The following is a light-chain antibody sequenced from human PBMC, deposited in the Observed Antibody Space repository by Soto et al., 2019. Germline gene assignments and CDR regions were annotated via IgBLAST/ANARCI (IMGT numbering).Light chain of an antibody. CDR3: QHYSYSRYFS. CDR1: ESVSHNY. J-gene: IGKJ3*01. Sequence: EIVLTQSPGTLSLSPGERATLSCRASESVSHNYLAWYQQKPGQAPRLLIYGASYRATGIPDRFSGSGSGTDFTFTISRLEPEDFAVYYCQHYSYSRYFSFGPGTKLDIK. CDR2: GAS. V-gene: IGKV3-20*01.